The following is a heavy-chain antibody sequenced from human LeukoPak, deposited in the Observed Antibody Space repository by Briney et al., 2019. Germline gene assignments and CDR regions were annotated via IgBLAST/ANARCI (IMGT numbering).Heavy chain of an antibody. V-gene: IGHV4-59*08. CDR2: IYYSGST. J-gene: IGHJ4*02. Sequence: SETLSLTCTVSGGSISSYYWSWIRQPPGKGLEWIGYIYYSGSTKYNPSLKSRVTISVDTSKNQFFLKLSSVTAADTAVYYCARHLPKWGWDYWGQGTLVTVSS. D-gene: IGHD1-26*01. CDR3: ARHLPKWGWDY. CDR1: GGSISSYY.